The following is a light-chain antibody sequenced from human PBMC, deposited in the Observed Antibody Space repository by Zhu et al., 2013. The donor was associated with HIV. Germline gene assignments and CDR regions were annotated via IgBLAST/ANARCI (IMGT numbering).Light chain of an antibody. J-gene: IGLJ2*01. CDR3: MVWPTNAVV. Sequence: QLVLIQPPSSSAFPGESARLTCTLSSDISVVSYNIYWYQQKPGRPPTYLLYYYSDSDKGQGSGVPSRFSGSKDASANTGILLISGLQSEDEADYYCMVWPTNAVVFGGGTKLTVL. CDR2: YYSDSDK. V-gene: IGLV5-37*01. CDR1: SDISVVSYN.